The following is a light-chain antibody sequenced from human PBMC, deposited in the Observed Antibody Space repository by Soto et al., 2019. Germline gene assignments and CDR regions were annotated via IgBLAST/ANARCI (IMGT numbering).Light chain of an antibody. CDR2: GAS. V-gene: IGKV3-15*01. CDR1: QSVSSK. CDR3: QQYNNWPRT. J-gene: IGKJ1*01. Sequence: ETVMTQSPATLSLSPGERATLSCRASQSVSSKLVWYQQKPGQAPRLLIYGASTRATGIPARFSGSGSGTEFTLTINSLQSEDFAVYYCQQYNNWPRTFGQGTKVEIK.